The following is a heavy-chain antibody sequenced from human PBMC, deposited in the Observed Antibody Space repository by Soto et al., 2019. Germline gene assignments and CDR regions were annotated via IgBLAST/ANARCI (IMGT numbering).Heavy chain of an antibody. CDR3: ARDKIRITMVTTGYYYGMDV. CDR1: GGSISSSSDY. D-gene: IGHD3-10*01. V-gene: IGHV4-39*07. Sequence: SETLCLTCTVSGGSISSSSDYWGWIRQPPGKGLEWIGSIYYSGGTYYNPSLKSRVTISVDTSKNQFSLKLSSVTAADTAVYYCARDKIRITMVTTGYYYGMDVWGQGTTVTVSS. J-gene: IGHJ6*02. CDR2: IYYSGGT.